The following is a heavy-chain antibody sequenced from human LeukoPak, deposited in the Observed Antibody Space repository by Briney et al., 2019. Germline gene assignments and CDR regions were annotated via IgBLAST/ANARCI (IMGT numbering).Heavy chain of an antibody. J-gene: IGHJ3*02. CDR3: ARLDSSGYYEVYAFDI. V-gene: IGHV4-38-2*02. D-gene: IGHD3-22*01. CDR1: GYSITSAYY. CDR2: FFLKGST. Sequence: PSETLSLTCTVSGYSITSAYYWGWIRQPPGKGLEWIGSFFLKGSTYYNPSLKSRVTISVDTSKNQFSLKLSSVTAADTAVYYCARLDSSGYYEVYAFDIWGQGTMVTVSS.